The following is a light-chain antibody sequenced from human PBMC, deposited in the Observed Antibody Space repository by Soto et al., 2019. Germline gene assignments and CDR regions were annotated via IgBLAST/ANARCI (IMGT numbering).Light chain of an antibody. Sequence: DMQMTQSTSTLSASVGDRVTITCRASQSISSWLAWYQQKAGKAPKLLIYDASTLESGVPARFSGSGSGTDFTLSINSLQPEDFATYYCQQAYSFPITFGQGTLLEV. J-gene: IGKJ5*01. V-gene: IGKV1-5*01. CDR2: DAS. CDR1: QSISSW. CDR3: QQAYSFPIT.